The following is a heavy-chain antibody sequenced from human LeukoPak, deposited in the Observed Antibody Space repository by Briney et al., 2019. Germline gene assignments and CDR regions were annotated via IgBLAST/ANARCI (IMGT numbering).Heavy chain of an antibody. Sequence: PSETLSLTCTVSGGSISSYYWSWIRQPPGKGLEWIGYIYYSGSTNYNPSLTSRVTISVDTSKNQFSLKLSSVTAADTAVYYCARDSLLVGYFDYWGQGTLVTVSS. D-gene: IGHD6-13*01. J-gene: IGHJ4*02. CDR3: ARDSLLVGYFDY. CDR2: IYYSGST. CDR1: GGSISSYY. V-gene: IGHV4-59*01.